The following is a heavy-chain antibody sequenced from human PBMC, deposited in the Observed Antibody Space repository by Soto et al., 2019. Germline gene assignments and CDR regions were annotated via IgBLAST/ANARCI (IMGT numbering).Heavy chain of an antibody. D-gene: IGHD5-12*01. CDR3: QVDSGSGGYYYYGMDV. CDR2: ISSNGGST. V-gene: IGHV3-64D*08. J-gene: IGHJ6*02. CDR1: GFTFSSYA. Sequence: EVQLVESGGGLVQPGGSLRLSCSASGFTFSSYAMHWVRQAPGKGLEYVSAISSNGGSTYYADSVKGRFTISRDNSKNTLYLQMSSLRAEDTAVYYCQVDSGSGGYYYYGMDVWGQGTTVTVSS.